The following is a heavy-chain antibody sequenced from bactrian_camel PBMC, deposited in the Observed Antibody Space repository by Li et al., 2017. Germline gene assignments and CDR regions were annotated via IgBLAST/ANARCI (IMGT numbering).Heavy chain of an antibody. CDR2: ISSDRSL. J-gene: IGHJ4*01. D-gene: IGHD3*01. V-gene: IGHV3S61*01. Sequence: VESGGGSVLPGGSLRLSCTASGLPFDDPNMGWYRQGPGDECELVSSISSDRSLYYADSVKGRFTISKDNANYTMYLQMNSLKPEDTAMYYCASRRNSYCSIDTLRPTGFLYWGQGTQVTVS. CDR1: GLPFDDPN. CDR3: ASRRNSYCSIDTLRPTGFLY.